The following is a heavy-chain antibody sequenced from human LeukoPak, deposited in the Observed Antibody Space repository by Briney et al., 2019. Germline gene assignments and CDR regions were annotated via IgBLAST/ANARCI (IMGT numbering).Heavy chain of an antibody. J-gene: IGHJ4*02. CDR2: IRSKAYGGTT. CDR1: GFTFGDYA. CDR3: TRGLVIAATRADYFDY. D-gene: IGHD2-15*01. V-gene: IGHV3-49*03. Sequence: QPGRSLRLSCPASGFTFGDYAMSWFRQAPGKGLEWVGFIRSKAYGGTTEYAASVKGRFTISRDDSKSIAYLQMNSLKTEDTAVYYCTRGLVIAATRADYFDYWGQGTLVTVSS.